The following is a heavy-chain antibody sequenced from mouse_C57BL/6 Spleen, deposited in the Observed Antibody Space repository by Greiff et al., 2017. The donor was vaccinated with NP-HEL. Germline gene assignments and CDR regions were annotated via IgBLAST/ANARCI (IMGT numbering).Heavy chain of an antibody. CDR3: ARDHDYEWFAY. Sequence: EVQRVESGGGLVKPGGSLKLSCAASGFTFSSYAMSWVRQTPEKRLEWVATISDGGSTTYYPDTVKGRFTISRANAKNNLYLQMSHLKSENTAMYYCARDHDYEWFAYWGQGTLVTVSA. D-gene: IGHD2-4*01. CDR2: ISDGGSTT. CDR1: GFTFSSYA. V-gene: IGHV5-4*01. J-gene: IGHJ3*01.